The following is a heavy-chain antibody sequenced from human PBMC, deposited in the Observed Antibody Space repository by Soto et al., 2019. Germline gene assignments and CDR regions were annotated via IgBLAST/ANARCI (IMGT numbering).Heavy chain of an antibody. J-gene: IGHJ4*02. V-gene: IGHV1-18*01. CDR2: ISAYNGNT. Sequence: QVQLVQSGAEVKKPGASVKVSCKASGYTFTSYGISWVRQAPGQGLEWMGWISAYNGNTNYAQKRXAXVXMAXDTSTSTAYLELSSLTSDDTAVYSRASDGGYSGSCWGQGTLGSVSS. CDR3: ASDGGYSGSC. CDR1: GYTFTSYG. D-gene: IGHD1-26*01.